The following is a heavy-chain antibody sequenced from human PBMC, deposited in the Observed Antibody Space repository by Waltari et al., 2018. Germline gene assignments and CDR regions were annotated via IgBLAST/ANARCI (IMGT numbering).Heavy chain of an antibody. J-gene: IGHJ3*02. V-gene: IGHV1-69*01. CDR1: GGTFSSYA. CDR3: ARDPLKYCSSTSCSGNAFDI. D-gene: IGHD2-2*01. CDR2: IIPIFGTA. Sequence: QVQLVQSGAEVKKPGSSVKVSCKASGGTFSSYAISWVRQAPGQGLEWMGGIIPIFGTANYAQKFKGRVTITADESTSTAYMELSSLRSEDTAVYYCARDPLKYCSSTSCSGNAFDIWGQGTMVTVSS.